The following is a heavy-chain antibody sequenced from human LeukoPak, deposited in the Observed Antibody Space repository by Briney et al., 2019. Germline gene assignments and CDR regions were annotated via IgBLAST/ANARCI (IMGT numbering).Heavy chain of an antibody. CDR2: ISAYNGNT. CDR3: ARDTRASFDSSGSSRV. J-gene: IGHJ4*02. CDR1: GYTFTCYG. D-gene: IGHD3-22*01. V-gene: IGHV1-18*01. Sequence: ASVKVSCKASGYTFTCYGISWVRQAPGQGLEWMGWISAYNGNTNYAQKLQGRVTMTTDTSTSTAYMELRSLRSDDTAVYYCARDTRASFDSSGSSRVWGQGTMVTVSS.